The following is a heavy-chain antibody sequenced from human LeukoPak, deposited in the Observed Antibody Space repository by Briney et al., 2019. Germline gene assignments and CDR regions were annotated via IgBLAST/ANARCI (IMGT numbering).Heavy chain of an antibody. D-gene: IGHD3-10*01. CDR1: GLRFSVLE. Sequence: GGSLRLPCGPWGLRFSVLEMIWLRPAPRKEVQWISYISSTGSSIHYADSVKGRFTISRDNAKNSVYLQMNSLRVEDTGLYYCARVFGFGGGHYWGLGTLVTVSS. V-gene: IGHV3-48*03. J-gene: IGHJ4*02. CDR2: ISSTGSSI. CDR3: ARVFGFGGGHY.